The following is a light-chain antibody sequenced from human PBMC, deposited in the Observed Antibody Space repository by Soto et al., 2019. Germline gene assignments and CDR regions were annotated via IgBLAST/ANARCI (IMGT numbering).Light chain of an antibody. Sequence: QSALAQPRSVSGSPGQLLTISCTGTSSDVDDYRYVSWYQQYPGKAPKLVIYDGNKRPSGVPDRFSGSNSGNTASLTISGLQAEDEADYYCCSYVTTPEIFGTGTKLTVL. V-gene: IGLV2-11*01. CDR3: CSYVTTPEI. CDR2: DGN. J-gene: IGLJ1*01. CDR1: SSDVDDYRY.